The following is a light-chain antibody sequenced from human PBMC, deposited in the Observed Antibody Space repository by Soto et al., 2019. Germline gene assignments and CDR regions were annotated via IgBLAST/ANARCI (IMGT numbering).Light chain of an antibody. CDR3: SSYTTSNTRQIV. V-gene: IGLV2-14*01. Sequence: GLTHTASVSRSPGQSITISCTGTSSDVGGYNYVSWYQQHPGKAPKFMIYDVSNRPSGVSNRFSGSKSGNTASLTISGLQAEDEADYYCSSYTTSNTRQIVFGTGTKVTVL. CDR1: SSDVGGYNY. CDR2: DVS. J-gene: IGLJ1*01.